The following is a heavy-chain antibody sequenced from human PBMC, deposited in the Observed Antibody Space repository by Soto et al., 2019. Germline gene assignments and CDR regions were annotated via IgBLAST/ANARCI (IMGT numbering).Heavy chain of an antibody. J-gene: IGHJ4*02. CDR3: AHSRGTVWWGNLLSETIDY. D-gene: IGHD3-10*01. Sequence: QITLKESGPTLVTPTQTLTLTCTVSGFTLTRSGVGVAWVRQPPGRALEWLGIIYWNDNKSYSPTLKGRITINKATPKNPVVLTVTNMDPVDTATYFCAHSRGTVWWGNLLSETIDYWGQGILVTVSS. V-gene: IGHV2-5*01. CDR2: IYWNDNK. CDR1: GFTLTRSGVG.